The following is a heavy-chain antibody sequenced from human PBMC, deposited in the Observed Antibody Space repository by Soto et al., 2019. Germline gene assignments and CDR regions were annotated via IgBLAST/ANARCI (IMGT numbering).Heavy chain of an antibody. D-gene: IGHD1-7*01. CDR3: ARGRTSPGYHYYYDMDV. J-gene: IGHJ6*01. CDR2: INHSGST. CDR1: GGSFSGYY. V-gene: IGHV4-34*01. Sequence: SETLSLTCAVYGGSFSGYYWSWIRQPPGKGLEWIGEINHSGSTNYNPSLKSRVTISVDTSKNQFSLKLNSVTAADRAVYYCARGRTSPGYHYYYDMDVWGQGTTVTVSS.